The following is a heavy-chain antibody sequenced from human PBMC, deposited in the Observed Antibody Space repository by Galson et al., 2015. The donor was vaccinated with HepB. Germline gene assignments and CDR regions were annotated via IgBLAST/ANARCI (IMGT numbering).Heavy chain of an antibody. J-gene: IGHJ4*02. V-gene: IGHV3-9*01. CDR3: AKDIESNIFQFSSGWFHY. Sequence: WVRQSPGKGLEWVSGTSWNSASKGYADSVKGRFTISRDNVKNSLHLQMNSLRVEDTALYYCAKDIESNIFQFSSGWFHYWGQGTLVTVSS. CDR2: TSWNSASK. D-gene: IGHD6-19*01.